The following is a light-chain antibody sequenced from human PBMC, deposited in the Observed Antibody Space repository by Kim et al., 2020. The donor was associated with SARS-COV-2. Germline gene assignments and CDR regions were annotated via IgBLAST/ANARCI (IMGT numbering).Light chain of an antibody. Sequence: PASISCRSSQLLVYSDGNTYVSWVQQRAGQSPRRLICKVSNRDSGVPDRFRGSGSGTDFTLKITRVEAGDVGIYYCMQGTRSPPNTFGQGTKLEI. V-gene: IGKV2-30*01. CDR2: KVS. CDR3: MQGTRSPPNT. J-gene: IGKJ2*01. CDR1: QLLVYSDGNTY.